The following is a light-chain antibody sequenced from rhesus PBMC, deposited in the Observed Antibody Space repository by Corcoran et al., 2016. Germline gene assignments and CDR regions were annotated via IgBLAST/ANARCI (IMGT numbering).Light chain of an antibody. CDR2: AAS. CDR3: QQGYSTPLT. CDR1: QDITTA. V-gene: IGKV1-33*02. J-gene: IGKJ4*01. Sequence: DIQMSQSPSSLSASVGDKVTITCRASQDITTALAWYQQKPGKAPKLLVYAASTLETGVPSRFSGTGSGTDLSLTISNLQPDDFATYYCQQGYSTPLTFGGGTKVDLK.